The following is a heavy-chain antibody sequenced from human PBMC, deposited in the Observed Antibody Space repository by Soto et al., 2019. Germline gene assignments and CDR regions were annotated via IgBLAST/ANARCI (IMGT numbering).Heavy chain of an antibody. CDR2: INHSGST. Sequence: SEPLSLTCAVYGGSFSGYYWSWIRQPPGKGLEWIGEINHSGSTNYNPSLKSRVTISVDTSKNQFSLKLSSVTAADTAVYYCARGRKDSGSYYFDYWGQGTLVTVSS. J-gene: IGHJ4*02. V-gene: IGHV4-34*01. D-gene: IGHD1-26*01. CDR3: ARGRKDSGSYYFDY. CDR1: GGSFSGYY.